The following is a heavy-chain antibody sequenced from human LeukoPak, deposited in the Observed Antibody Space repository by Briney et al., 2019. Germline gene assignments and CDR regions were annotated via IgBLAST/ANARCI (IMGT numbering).Heavy chain of an antibody. CDR3: ARTSYYWSPYFDY. J-gene: IGHJ4*02. D-gene: IGHD2-8*01. CDR2: IYYTGST. Sequence: SETLSLTCTVSGGSISSYYWSWIRQPPGKGLEWIEYIYYTGSTNYNPSLKSRVTISVDTSKNQFSLKLSSVTAADTAVYYCARTSYYWSPYFDYWGQGALVTVSS. V-gene: IGHV4-59*01. CDR1: GGSISSYY.